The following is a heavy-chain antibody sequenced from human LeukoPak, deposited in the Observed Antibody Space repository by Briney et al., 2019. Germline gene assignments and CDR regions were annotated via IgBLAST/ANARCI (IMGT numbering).Heavy chain of an antibody. CDR1: GGSFSGYY. CDR2: INHSGST. D-gene: IGHD1-26*01. Sequence: PSETLSLTCAVYGGSFSGYYWSWIRQPPGKGLEWIGEINHSGSTNYNPSLKSRVTISVDTSKNQFSLKLSSVTAADTAVYYCAKDISTYSGSYYYYYGMDVWGQGTTVTVSS. V-gene: IGHV4-34*01. CDR3: AKDISTYSGSYYYYYGMDV. J-gene: IGHJ6*02.